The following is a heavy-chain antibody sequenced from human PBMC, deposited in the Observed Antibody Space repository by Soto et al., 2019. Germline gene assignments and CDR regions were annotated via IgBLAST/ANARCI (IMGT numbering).Heavy chain of an antibody. V-gene: IGHV4-31*03. D-gene: IGHD3-22*01. CDR2: NYYSGIT. Sequence: TSETLSLTCTVSGGSISSGGYYWTWIRQHPGKGLEWIGYNYYSGITYYNPSLKSRVTISLDTSKNQFSLKLSSVTAADTAVYYCARDALSRDSIWGQGTLVTVSS. CDR3: ARDALSRDSI. J-gene: IGHJ4*02. CDR1: GGSISSGGYY.